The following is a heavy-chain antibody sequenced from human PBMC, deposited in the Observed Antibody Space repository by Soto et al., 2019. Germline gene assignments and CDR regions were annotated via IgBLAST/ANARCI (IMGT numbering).Heavy chain of an antibody. D-gene: IGHD1-20*01. CDR1: GFTFSSYA. J-gene: IGHJ6*03. Sequence: GGSLRLSCAASGFTFSSYAMSWVRQAPGKGLEWVSGISSSSSYIYYADSVKGRFTISRDNAKNSLYLQMNSLRAEDTAVYYCARVSDYYYYYYMDVWGKGTTVTVSS. CDR2: ISSSSSYI. CDR3: ARVSDYYYYYYMDV. V-gene: IGHV3-21*01.